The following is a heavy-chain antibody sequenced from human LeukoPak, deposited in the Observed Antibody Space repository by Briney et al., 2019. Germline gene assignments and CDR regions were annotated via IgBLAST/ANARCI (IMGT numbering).Heavy chain of an antibody. V-gene: IGHV4-31*03. Sequence: PSQTLSLTCTVSGGSISSGGYYWSWIRQHPGKGLEWIGYIYYSGSTYYNPSLKSRVTISVDTSKNQFSLKLSSVTAADTAVYYCARGYGDYEPYFDYWGQGTLVTVSS. J-gene: IGHJ4*02. CDR1: GGSISSGGYY. CDR3: ARGYGDYEPYFDY. D-gene: IGHD4-17*01. CDR2: IYYSGST.